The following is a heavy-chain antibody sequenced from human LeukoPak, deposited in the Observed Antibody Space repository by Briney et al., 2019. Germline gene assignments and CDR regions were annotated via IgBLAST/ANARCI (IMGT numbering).Heavy chain of an antibody. J-gene: IGHJ4*02. V-gene: IGHV3-53*01. CDR2: IYSGGST. D-gene: IGHD4-17*01. CDR1: GFTVSSNY. CDR3: ASGAHDYGDFYFDY. Sequence: GGSLRLSCAASGFTVSSNYMSWVRQAPGKGLEWVSVIYSGGSTYYADSVKGRFTISRDNSKNTLYLQMNSLRAEDTAVYYCASGAHDYGDFYFDYWGQGTLVTVSS.